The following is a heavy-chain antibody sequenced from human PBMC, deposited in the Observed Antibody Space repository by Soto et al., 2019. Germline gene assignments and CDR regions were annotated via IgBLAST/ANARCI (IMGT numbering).Heavy chain of an antibody. CDR1: GFSLNTGGGG. Sequence: QITLKESGPTVVKPTQTLTLTCSLSGFSLNTGGGGVGWIRQPPGKALEWLAVIYWDDDKSSNPSLSDRLTITRHASDAHVVLTLTTMPPVATATYYCAPSLCVFVAGWTTPYFDYSGQCTLVTVSS. CDR2: IYWDDDK. CDR3: APSLCVFVAGWTTPYFDY. D-gene: IGHD6-19*01. J-gene: IGHJ4*02. V-gene: IGHV2-5*02.